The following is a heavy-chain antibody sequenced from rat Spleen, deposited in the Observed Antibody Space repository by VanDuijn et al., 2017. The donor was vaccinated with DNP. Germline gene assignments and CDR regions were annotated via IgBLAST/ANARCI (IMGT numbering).Heavy chain of an antibody. CDR1: GISLISNS. CDR3: ARVPNTYYVMDA. J-gene: IGHJ4*01. D-gene: IGHD3-8*01. CDR2: IWSGGNT. Sequence: QVQLKESGPGLVQPSQTLSLTCTVSGISLISNSVSWVRQPPGKNLEWMGAIWSGGNTAYNSALKSRLSISRDASKSQVFLEMNSLQTEDTATYYCARVPNTYYVMDAWGQGASVTVSS. V-gene: IGHV2-1*01.